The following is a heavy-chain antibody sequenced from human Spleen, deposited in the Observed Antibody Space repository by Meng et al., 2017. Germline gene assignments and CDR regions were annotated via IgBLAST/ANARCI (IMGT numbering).Heavy chain of an antibody. V-gene: IGHV3-30*04. CDR3: AKKWGSGSPYFDY. J-gene: IGHJ4*02. CDR2: ISYDGSNK. Sequence: GESLKISCAASGFTFSSYAMHWVRQAPGKGLEWVAVISYDGSNKYYADSVKGRFTISRDNSKNTLYLQMNSLRAEDTAVYYCAKKWGSGSPYFDYWGQGTLVTVSS. D-gene: IGHD3-10*01. CDR1: GFTFSSYA.